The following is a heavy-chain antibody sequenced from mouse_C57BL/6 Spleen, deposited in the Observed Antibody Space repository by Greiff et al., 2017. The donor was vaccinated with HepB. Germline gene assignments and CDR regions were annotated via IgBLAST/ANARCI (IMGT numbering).Heavy chain of an antibody. Sequence: EVMLVESGGGLVKPGGSLKLSCAASGFTFSSYAMSWVRQTPEKRLEWVATISDGGSYTYYPDNVKGRFTISRDNAKNNLYLQMSHLKSEDTAMYYCARDRDYYGSNHAMDYWGQGTSVTVSS. V-gene: IGHV5-4*01. CDR1: GFTFSSYA. D-gene: IGHD1-1*01. CDR2: ISDGGSYT. J-gene: IGHJ4*01. CDR3: ARDRDYYGSNHAMDY.